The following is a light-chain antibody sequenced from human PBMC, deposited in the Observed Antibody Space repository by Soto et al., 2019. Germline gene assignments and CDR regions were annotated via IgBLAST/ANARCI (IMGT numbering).Light chain of an antibody. CDR1: SSDVGNYNY. V-gene: IGLV2-14*01. CDR3: SSFTSSRAYV. Sequence: QSVLTQPASVSGSPGQSITISCTGTSSDVGNYNYVSWYQQQSGKAPKLIIYEVSNRPSGVSNRFSGSKSGNTASLTISGLQAEDEAGYYCSSFTSSRAYVFGIGTKVTVL. CDR2: EVS. J-gene: IGLJ1*01.